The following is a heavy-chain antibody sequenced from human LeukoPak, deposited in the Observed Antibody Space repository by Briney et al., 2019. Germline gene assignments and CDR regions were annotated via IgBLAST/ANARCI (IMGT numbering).Heavy chain of an antibody. Sequence: GVSLRLSCAASVFTFSSYAMSWVRQAPGKGLEWVSAISGSCGSTYYADSVKGRFTISRDNSKNTLYLKMNSLRAEDTAVYYCAKALDTLLELLYFDYWGQGTLVTVSS. CDR3: AKALDTLLELLYFDY. D-gene: IGHD1-7*01. V-gene: IGHV3-23*01. J-gene: IGHJ4*02. CDR1: VFTFSSYA. CDR2: ISGSCGST.